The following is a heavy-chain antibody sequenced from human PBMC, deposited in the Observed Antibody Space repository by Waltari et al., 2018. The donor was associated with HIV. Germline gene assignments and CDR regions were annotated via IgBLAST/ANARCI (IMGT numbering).Heavy chain of an antibody. CDR3: AGFGTTDPNWFDP. J-gene: IGHJ5*02. CDR2: ISSSGTTI. CDR1: GFTFSDYY. Sequence: QVHLVESGGGLVKPGGSLRLSCAASGFTFSDYYMRWIRQAPGKGLEWVSYISSSGTTIDYADSVKGRFTISRDNAKNSLYLQMNSLRADDTALYYCAGFGTTDPNWFDPWGQGTLVTVSS. D-gene: IGHD1-1*01. V-gene: IGHV3-11*01.